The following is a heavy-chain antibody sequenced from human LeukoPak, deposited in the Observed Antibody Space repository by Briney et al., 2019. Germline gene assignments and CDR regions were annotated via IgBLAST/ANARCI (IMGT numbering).Heavy chain of an antibody. V-gene: IGHV4-59*12. D-gene: IGHD3-22*01. CDR2: IYYSGST. CDR3: ARGGLYYYDSSFDY. Sequence: SETLSLTCTVSGGSISSYYWSWIRQPPGKGLEWIGYIYYSGSTNYNPSLKSRVTISVDTSKNQFSLKLSSVTAADTAVYYCARGGLYYYDSSFDYWGQGTLVTVSS. CDR1: GGSISSYY. J-gene: IGHJ4*02.